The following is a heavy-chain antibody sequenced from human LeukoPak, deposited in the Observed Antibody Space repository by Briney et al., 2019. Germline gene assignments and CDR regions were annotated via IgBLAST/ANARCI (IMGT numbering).Heavy chain of an antibody. D-gene: IGHD3-10*01. CDR1: GGSISSSNW. Sequence: SETLSLTCAVSGGSISSSNWWSWVRQPPGKGLEWIGEIYHSGSTNYNPSLKSRVTISVDKSKNQFSLKLSSVTAADTAVYYCARDTGYYGSGSSDWFDPWGQGTLVTVSS. J-gene: IGHJ5*02. V-gene: IGHV4-4*02. CDR3: ARDTGYYGSGSSDWFDP. CDR2: IYHSGST.